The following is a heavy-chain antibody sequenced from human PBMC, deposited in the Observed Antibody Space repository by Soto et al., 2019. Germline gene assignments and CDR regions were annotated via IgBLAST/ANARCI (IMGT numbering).Heavy chain of an antibody. J-gene: IGHJ5*02. CDR1: GGSISSYY. CDR2: IYYSGST. CDR3: ARGTAMVIPNH. Sequence: QVQLQESGPGLVKPSETLSLTCTVSGGSISSYYWSWIRQPPGKGLEWIGYIYYSGSTNYNPSLKCRVTISVDTSKNQFSLKLSSVTAADTAVYYCARGTAMVIPNHWGQGTLVTVSS. V-gene: IGHV4-59*01. D-gene: IGHD5-18*01.